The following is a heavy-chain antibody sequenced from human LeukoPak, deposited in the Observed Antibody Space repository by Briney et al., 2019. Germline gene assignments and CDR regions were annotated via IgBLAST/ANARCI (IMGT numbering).Heavy chain of an antibody. J-gene: IGHJ4*02. CDR3: AKDYSNYEYYFDY. Sequence: GGSLRLSCAASGFTFSSYAMSWVRQAPEKGLEWVSAISGSGGSTYYADSVKGRFTISRDNSKNTLYLQMNSLRAEDTAVYYCAKDYSNYEYYFDYWGQGTLVTVSS. D-gene: IGHD4-11*01. CDR1: GFTFSSYA. V-gene: IGHV3-23*01. CDR2: ISGSGGST.